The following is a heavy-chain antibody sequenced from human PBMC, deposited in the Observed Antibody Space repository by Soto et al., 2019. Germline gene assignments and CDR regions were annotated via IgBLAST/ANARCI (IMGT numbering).Heavy chain of an antibody. CDR3: PRLYDSSGSPRLYGMDV. D-gene: IGHD3-22*01. J-gene: IGHJ6*02. Sequence: PSETLSLTCTVSGGSMSRYYWNWIRQSPGKGLEWIGYIYYSGNSYHSGNTSYNLSLKSRVTISVDTSKNQFSLKLSSVTAADTAVYYCPRLYDSSGSPRLYGMDVWGQGTTVTVS. CDR2: IYYSGNSYHSGNT. V-gene: IGHV4-59*08. CDR1: GGSMSRYY.